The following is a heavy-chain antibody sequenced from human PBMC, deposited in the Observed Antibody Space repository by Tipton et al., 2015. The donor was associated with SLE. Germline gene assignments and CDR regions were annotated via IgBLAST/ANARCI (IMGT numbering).Heavy chain of an antibody. CDR3: ARVPPGQRQTGYWYFDL. D-gene: IGHD7-27*01. J-gene: IGHJ2*01. CDR2: IHTSGSA. V-gene: IGHV4-61*02. CDR1: GGSISSGTYY. Sequence: TLSLTCTVSGGSISSGTYYWSWIRQPAGKGLEWIGRIHTSGSANYNPSLKSRVTISVDTSRNQFSLKLTSVTAADTAVYFCARVPPGQRQTGYWYFDLWGRGTLVTVSS.